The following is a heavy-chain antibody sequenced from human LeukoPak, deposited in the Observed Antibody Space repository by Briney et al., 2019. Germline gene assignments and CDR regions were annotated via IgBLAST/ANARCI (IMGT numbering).Heavy chain of an antibody. CDR2: VHLSGAT. Sequence: ASETLSLTCAVSGGSITTTNWWSWVRQPPGKGLEWIGEVHLSGATNYNPSLESRVSMSIDKSKNHLSLGVTSVTPSDTAIYYCTRESGAFSPFGFWGQGTLLTVSS. CDR1: GGSITTTNW. D-gene: IGHD1-26*01. J-gene: IGHJ4*02. CDR3: TRESGAFSPFGF. V-gene: IGHV4-4*02.